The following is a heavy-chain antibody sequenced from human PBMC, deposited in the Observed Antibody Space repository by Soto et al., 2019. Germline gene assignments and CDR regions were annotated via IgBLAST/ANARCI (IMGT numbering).Heavy chain of an antibody. CDR1: GYSFTSYW. J-gene: IGHJ6*02. D-gene: IGHD6-6*01. V-gene: IGHV5-51*01. CDR3: ARLSIAANYYYYYGMDV. Sequence: GESLKISCKGSGYSFTSYWIGWVRQMPGKGLEWMGIIYPGDSDTRYSPSFQGQVTISADKSISTAYLQWSSLKASDTAMYYCARLSIAANYYYYYGMDVWGQGTTVTVSS. CDR2: IYPGDSDT.